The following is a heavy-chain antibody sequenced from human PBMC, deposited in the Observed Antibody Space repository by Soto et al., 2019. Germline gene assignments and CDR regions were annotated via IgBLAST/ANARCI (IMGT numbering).Heavy chain of an antibody. CDR1: GNSIIRSIYY. J-gene: IGHJ6*02. D-gene: IGHD4-17*01. CDR3: ARPLDYGDYGEDYYGMDV. CDR2: IYYSGST. V-gene: IGHV4-39*01. Sequence: ACETLSLPRIVSGNSIIRSIYYWGRIRQPPGELLEWIGSIYYSGSTYYNPSLKSRVTISVDMSKNQFSLKLSSVTAADTAVYYCARPLDYGDYGEDYYGMDVWGQGTTVTVS.